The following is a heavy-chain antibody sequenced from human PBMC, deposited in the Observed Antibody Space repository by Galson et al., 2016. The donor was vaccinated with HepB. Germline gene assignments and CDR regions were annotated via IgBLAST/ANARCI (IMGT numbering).Heavy chain of an antibody. CDR3: TRGGVATTRRGFDY. J-gene: IGHJ4*02. D-gene: IGHD5-24*01. CDR1: GFTFGDYA. CDR2: IRSKAYGGTT. Sequence: SLRLSCAASGFTFGDYAMSWFRQAPGKGLEWVGFIRSKAYGGTTEYGASVKGRFTISRDDSKSIAYLQMNSLKTEDTAVYYCTRGGVATTRRGFDYWGQGTLVTVSS. V-gene: IGHV3-49*03.